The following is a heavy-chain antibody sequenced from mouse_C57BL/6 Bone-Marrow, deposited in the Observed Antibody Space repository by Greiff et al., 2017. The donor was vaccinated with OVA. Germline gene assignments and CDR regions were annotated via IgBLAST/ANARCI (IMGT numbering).Heavy chain of an antibody. Sequence: QVQLKESGAELVRPGASVTLSCKASGYTFTDYEMHWVKQTPVHGLEWIGAIDPETGGTAYNQKFKGKAILTADKSSSTAYMELRSLTSEDSAVYYCTRWRYYYGFDYWGQGTTLTVSS. V-gene: IGHV1-15*01. CDR1: GYTFTDYE. CDR2: IDPETGGT. CDR3: TRWRYYYGFDY. J-gene: IGHJ2*01. D-gene: IGHD1-1*01.